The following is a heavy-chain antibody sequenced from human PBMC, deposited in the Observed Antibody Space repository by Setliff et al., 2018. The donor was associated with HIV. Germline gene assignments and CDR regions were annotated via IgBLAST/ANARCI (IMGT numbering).Heavy chain of an antibody. Sequence: PSETLSLTCTVSGGSISSSSYYWGWIRQPPGKGLEWIGSIYYSGSTYYNPSLKSRVTISVDTSKNQFSLKLSSVTAADTAVYYCATWRVYYYYMDVWGKGTTVTVSS. V-gene: IGHV4-39*01. J-gene: IGHJ6*03. CDR1: GGSISSSSYY. CDR3: ATWRVYYYYMDV. CDR2: IYYSGST. D-gene: IGHD3-3*01.